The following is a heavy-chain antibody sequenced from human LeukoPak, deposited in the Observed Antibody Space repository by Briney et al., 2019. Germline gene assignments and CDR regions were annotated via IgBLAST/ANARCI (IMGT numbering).Heavy chain of an antibody. J-gene: IGHJ4*02. CDR2: INPNSGGT. CDR3: ARGASGNYHYFDY. D-gene: IGHD1-26*01. CDR1: GYTFTGYY. V-gene: IGHV1-2*02. Sequence: VASVKVSCKASGYTFTGYYMHWVRQAPGQGLEWMGWINPNSGGTNYAQKFQGRVTMTRDTSISTAYMELSRLRSEDTAVYYCARGASGNYHYFDYWGQGTLVTVSS.